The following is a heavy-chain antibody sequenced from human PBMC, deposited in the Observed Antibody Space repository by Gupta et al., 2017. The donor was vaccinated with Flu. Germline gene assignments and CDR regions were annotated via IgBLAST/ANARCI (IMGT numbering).Heavy chain of an antibody. CDR1: GYPFNNYG. D-gene: IGHD5-18*01. Sequence: QVQLVQSGAEVKKPGSSVKVSCKASGYPFNNYGISWVRQAPGQGLEWMGGIIPIFGAANYAQRFQGRVTITADESSSTSFMEVSSLRSEDTAVYYCARGAVQLWLDYWGQGTLVTVSS. CDR2: IIPIFGAA. J-gene: IGHJ4*02. V-gene: IGHV1-69*01. CDR3: ARGAVQLWLDY.